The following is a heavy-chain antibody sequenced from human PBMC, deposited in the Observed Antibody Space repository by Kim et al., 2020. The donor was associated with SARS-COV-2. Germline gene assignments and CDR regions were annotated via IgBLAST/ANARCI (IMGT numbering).Heavy chain of an antibody. CDR3: ARGGHGYWFDP. CDR2: INHSGST. CDR1: GGSFSGYY. V-gene: IGHV4-34*01. J-gene: IGHJ5*02. Sequence: SETLSLTCAVYGGSFSGYYWSWIRQPPGKGLEWIGEINHSGSTNYNPSLKSRVTISVDTSKNQFSLKLSSVTAADTAVYYCARGGHGYWFDPWGQGTLVTVSS.